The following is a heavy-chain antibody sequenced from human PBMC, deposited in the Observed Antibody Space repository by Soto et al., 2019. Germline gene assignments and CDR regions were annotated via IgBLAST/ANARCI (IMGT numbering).Heavy chain of an antibody. D-gene: IGHD3-9*01. Sequence: GGSLRLSCAASGFTFSSYAMSWVRQAPGKGLEWVSAISGSGGSTYYADSVKGRFTISRDNSKNTLYLQMNSLRAEDTAVYSGAKDPPPGLGPHDAFDIWGQGTMVTVSS. CDR1: GFTFSSYA. CDR2: ISGSGGST. V-gene: IGHV3-23*01. J-gene: IGHJ3*02. CDR3: AKDPPPGLGPHDAFDI.